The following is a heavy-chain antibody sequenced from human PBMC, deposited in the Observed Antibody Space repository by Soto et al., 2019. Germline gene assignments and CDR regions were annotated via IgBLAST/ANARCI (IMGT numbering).Heavy chain of an antibody. CDR2: MNPNNGNT. J-gene: IGHJ4*02. D-gene: IGHD1-20*01. CDR1: GYTFTSYD. Sequence: ASVKVSCKASGYTFTSYDINWVRQATGQRLEWMGWMNPNNGNTKYSQKFQGRVTITRNTSASTAYMELSSLRSEDTAVYYCARGITLPTPLDYWGQGTLVTVSS. V-gene: IGHV1-8*01. CDR3: ARGITLPTPLDY.